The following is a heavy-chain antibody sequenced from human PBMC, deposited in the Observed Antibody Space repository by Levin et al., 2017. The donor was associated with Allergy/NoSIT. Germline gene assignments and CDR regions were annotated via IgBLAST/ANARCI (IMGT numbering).Heavy chain of an antibody. CDR1: GFPFSAYG. V-gene: IGHV3-33*01. CDR2: IYFDGSKT. Sequence: GGSLRLSCAASGFPFSAYGMHWIRQGPGKGLEWVAFIYFDGSKTYYADSVEGRFTISRDNSKNTVYLPMDSLRGDDTAVYYCARDRSGNYFYFWGQGTQVTVSS. J-gene: IGHJ4*02. CDR3: ARDRSGNYFYF. D-gene: IGHD2/OR15-2a*01.